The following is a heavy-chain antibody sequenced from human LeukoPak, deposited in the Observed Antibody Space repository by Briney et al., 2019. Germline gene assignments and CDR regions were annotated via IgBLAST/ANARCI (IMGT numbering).Heavy chain of an antibody. CDR1: GDSISSSSYY. J-gene: IGHJ4*02. Sequence: PSETLSLTRTVSGDSISSSSYYWGWIRQPPGKGLEWIGTIYYSGATHYNPSLRSRVTISLGTSKNQSSLKLTSVTAADTAVYYCARLFYWGQGSLVTVSS. CDR3: ARLFY. CDR2: IYYSGAT. V-gene: IGHV4-39*01.